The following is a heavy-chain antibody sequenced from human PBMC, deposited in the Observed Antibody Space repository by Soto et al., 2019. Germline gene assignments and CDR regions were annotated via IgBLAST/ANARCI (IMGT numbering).Heavy chain of an antibody. CDR1: GFTFGDYA. CDR2: IRSKAYGGTT. J-gene: IGHJ3*02. V-gene: IGHV3-49*04. CDR3: TRSIAYQLLVGAFDI. D-gene: IGHD2-2*01. Sequence: GGSLSLSCTASGFTFGDYAMSWVRQAPGKGLEWVGFIRSKAYGGTTEYAASVKGRFTISRDDSKSIAYLQMNSLKTGDTAVYYCTRSIAYQLLVGAFDIWGQGTMVTVSS.